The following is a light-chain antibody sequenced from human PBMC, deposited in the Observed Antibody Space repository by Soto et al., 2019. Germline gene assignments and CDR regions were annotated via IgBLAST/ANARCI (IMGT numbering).Light chain of an antibody. Sequence: QSVLTQPLSVSAAPGRKVTISCSGSSSNIGNNYVSWYQQLPGTAPKLLIYENNKRPSGIPDRFSGSKSGTSATLGITGLQTGDEADYYCGTWDSSLSALFGTGTKVTVL. CDR1: SSNIGNNY. V-gene: IGLV1-51*02. CDR2: ENN. J-gene: IGLJ1*01. CDR3: GTWDSSLSAL.